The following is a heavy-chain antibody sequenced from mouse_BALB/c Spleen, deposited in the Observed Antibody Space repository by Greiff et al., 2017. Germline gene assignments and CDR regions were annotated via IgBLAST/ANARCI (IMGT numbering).Heavy chain of an antibody. CDR1: GYAFTNYL. CDR3: ARVLEQEAMDY. CDR2: IYPGDGDT. V-gene: IGHV1-54*01. Sequence: QVQLQQSGAELVRPGTSVKVSCKASGYAFTNYLIEWVKQRPGQGLEWIGQIYPGDGDTNYNGKFKGKATLTADKSSSTAYMQLSSLTSEDSAVYFCARVLEQEAMDYWGQGTSVTVSS. D-gene: IGHD2-10*02. J-gene: IGHJ4*01.